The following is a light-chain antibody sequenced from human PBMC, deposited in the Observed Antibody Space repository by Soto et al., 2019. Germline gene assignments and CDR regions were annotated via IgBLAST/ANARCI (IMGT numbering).Light chain of an antibody. Sequence: QSVLTQPPSVSGGPGQRVTISCTGSNSNIGAGYAVHWYQQLPVTAPKLLIYDNSNRPSGVPDRFSGSKSGTSASLAITGLQAEDEADYYCQSYDSSLSGVVFGGGTELTVL. V-gene: IGLV1-40*01. J-gene: IGLJ3*02. CDR3: QSYDSSLSGVV. CDR1: NSNIGAGYA. CDR2: DNS.